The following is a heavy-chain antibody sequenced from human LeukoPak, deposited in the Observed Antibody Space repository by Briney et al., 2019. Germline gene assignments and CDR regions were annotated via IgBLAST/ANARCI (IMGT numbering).Heavy chain of an antibody. CDR1: GYSTSSGYF. CDR3: ARAYSSSWYFNWFDP. CDR2: IYNSGST. D-gene: IGHD6-13*01. Sequence: PSETLSLTCTVSGYSTSSGYFWGWIRPPPGKGLEWIGTIYNSGSTYYNASLESRVTISVDTSKNQFSLKLSSVTAADTAVYYCARAYSSSWYFNWFDPWGQGTLVTVSS. J-gene: IGHJ5*02. V-gene: IGHV4-38-2*02.